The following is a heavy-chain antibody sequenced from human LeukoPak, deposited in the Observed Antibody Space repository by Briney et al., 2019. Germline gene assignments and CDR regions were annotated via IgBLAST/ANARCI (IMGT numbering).Heavy chain of an antibody. Sequence: GGSLRLSCAASGFTFSTYAMSWVRQASGKGLEWVSGISGSDDRTNYADSVKGRFSISRDNSKNMLFLQMASLRADDTAVYYCAKAFREYSSTSYSAFDIWGQGTMVTVSS. CDR1: GFTFSTYA. J-gene: IGHJ3*02. CDR3: AKAFREYSSTSYSAFDI. CDR2: ISGSDDRT. D-gene: IGHD6-6*01. V-gene: IGHV3-23*01.